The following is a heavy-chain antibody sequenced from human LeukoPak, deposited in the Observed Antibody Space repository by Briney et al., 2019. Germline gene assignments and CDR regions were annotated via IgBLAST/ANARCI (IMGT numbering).Heavy chain of an antibody. Sequence: SETLSLTCTVSGGSIGSGGYYWRWIRQPPGKGLEWIGYIYHSGSTYYNPSLKSRVTISVDRSKNQFSLKLSSVTAADTAVYYCAREGQQLVPPFDYWGQGNLVTVSS. CDR3: AREGQQLVPPFDY. CDR1: GGSIGSGGYY. J-gene: IGHJ4*02. CDR2: IYHSGST. V-gene: IGHV4-30-2*01. D-gene: IGHD6-6*01.